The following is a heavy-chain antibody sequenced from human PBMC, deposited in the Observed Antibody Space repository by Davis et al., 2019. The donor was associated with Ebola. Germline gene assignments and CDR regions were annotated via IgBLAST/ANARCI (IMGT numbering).Heavy chain of an antibody. CDR1: GFTFSSYS. D-gene: IGHD4-17*01. V-gene: IGHV3-21*01. CDR3: ARYPSGDQLGHD. Sequence: GESLKISCAASGFTFSSYSMNWVRQAPGKGLEWVSSISSSSSYIYYADSVKGRFTISRDNAKNSLYLQMNSLRAEDTAVYYCARYPSGDQLGHDWGQGTLVTVSS. J-gene: IGHJ4*02. CDR2: ISSSSSYI.